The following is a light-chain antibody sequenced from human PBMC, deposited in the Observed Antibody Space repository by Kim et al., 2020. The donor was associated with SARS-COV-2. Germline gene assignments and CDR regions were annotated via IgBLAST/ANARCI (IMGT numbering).Light chain of an antibody. CDR1: SLISYY. CDR2: AKN. V-gene: IGLV3-19*01. Sequence: VGQAARITCRGDSLISYYANWYQQKPGQAPVLVIYAKNNRPSGIPDRFSGSRSGNSSSLTITGAQAEDEADYYCNSRDSSGKHVVFGGGTKLTVL. J-gene: IGLJ2*01. CDR3: NSRDSSGKHVV.